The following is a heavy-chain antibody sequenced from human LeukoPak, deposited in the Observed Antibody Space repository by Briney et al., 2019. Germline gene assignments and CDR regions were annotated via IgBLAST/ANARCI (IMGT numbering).Heavy chain of an antibody. V-gene: IGHV4-39*01. CDR3: ARHEAAYCGGDCYLRAFDI. CDR1: GGSISSSSYY. J-gene: IGHJ3*02. Sequence: ASEILSLTCTVSGGSISSSSYYWGWIRQPPGKGLEWIGTIYYRGSTYYNPSLKSRVTISVDTSKKQFSLKLSSVTAADTAVYYCARHEAAYCGGDCYLRAFDIWGQGTMVTVSS. CDR2: IYYRGST. D-gene: IGHD2-21*02.